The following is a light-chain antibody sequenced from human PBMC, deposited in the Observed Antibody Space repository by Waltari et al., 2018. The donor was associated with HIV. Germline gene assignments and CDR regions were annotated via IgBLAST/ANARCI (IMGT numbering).Light chain of an antibody. CDR3: QVWHSNSDHVV. V-gene: IGLV3-21*02. J-gene: IGLJ2*01. CDR2: DDS. Sequence: SYVLTQPPSVSVAPGQTARIPCAGNNIRSQSVHWYQQRPGQAPALVVHDDSDRPSWIPERFSGSNSGNTATLTISRVEAGDEADYYCQVWHSNSDHVVFGGGTKLTVL. CDR1: NIRSQS.